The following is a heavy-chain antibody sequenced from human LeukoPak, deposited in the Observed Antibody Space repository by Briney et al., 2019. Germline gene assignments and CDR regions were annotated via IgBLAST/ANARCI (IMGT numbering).Heavy chain of an antibody. CDR2: ISTYNGNT. J-gene: IGHJ4*02. V-gene: IGHV1-18*01. D-gene: IGHD6-6*01. Sequence: ASVKVSCKASGYTFTSYGISWVRQAPGQGLEWMGWISTYNGNTNYAQKLQGRVTMTTDTSTSTAYMELRSLRSDDTAVYYCASGDEYSSSSRSFDYRGQGTLVTVSS. CDR1: GYTFTSYG. CDR3: ASGDEYSSSSRSFDY.